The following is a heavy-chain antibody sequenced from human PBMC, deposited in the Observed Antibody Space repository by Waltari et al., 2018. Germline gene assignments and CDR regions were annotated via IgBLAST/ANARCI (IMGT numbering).Heavy chain of an antibody. CDR3: ARGLLWFGEHTGPPDY. J-gene: IGHJ4*02. CDR1: GYTFTSYA. CDR2: INAGNGNT. V-gene: IGHV1-3*01. Sequence: QVQLVQSGAEVKKPGASVKVSCKASGYTFTSYAMHWVRQAPGQRLEWMGWINAGNGNTKYSQKFQGRVTITRDTSASTAYMELSSLRSEDTAVYYCARGLLWFGEHTGPPDYWGQGTLVTVSS. D-gene: IGHD3-10*01.